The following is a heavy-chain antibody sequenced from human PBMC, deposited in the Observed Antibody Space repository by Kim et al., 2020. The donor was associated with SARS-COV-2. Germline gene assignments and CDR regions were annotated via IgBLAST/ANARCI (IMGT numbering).Heavy chain of an antibody. J-gene: IGHJ4*02. CDR3: AAEYSGSSSLPFDY. Sequence: SETLSLTCTVSGYSISSGYYWGWIRQPPGKGLEWIGSIYHSGSTYYNPSLKSRVTISVDTSKNQFSLKLSSVTAADTAVYYCAAEYSGSSSLPFDYWGQG. V-gene: IGHV4-38-2*02. CDR2: IYHSGST. D-gene: IGHD1-26*01. CDR1: GYSISSGYY.